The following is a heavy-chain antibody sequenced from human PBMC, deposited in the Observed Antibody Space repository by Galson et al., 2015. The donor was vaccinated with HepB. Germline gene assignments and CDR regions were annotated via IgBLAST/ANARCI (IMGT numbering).Heavy chain of an antibody. D-gene: IGHD1-1*01. Sequence: SETLSLTCAVYGGSFSGYYWSWIRQPPGKGLEWIGEINHSGSTNYNPSLKGRVTISVDTSKNQFSLKLSSVTAADTAVYYCARQPLGTYYFDYWGQGTLVTISS. CDR2: INHSGST. V-gene: IGHV4-34*01. CDR3: ARQPLGTYYFDY. J-gene: IGHJ4*02. CDR1: GGSFSGYY.